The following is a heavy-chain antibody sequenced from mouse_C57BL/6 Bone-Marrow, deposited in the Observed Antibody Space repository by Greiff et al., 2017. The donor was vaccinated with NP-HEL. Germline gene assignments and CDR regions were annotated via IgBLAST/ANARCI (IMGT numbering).Heavy chain of an antibody. J-gene: IGHJ3*01. V-gene: IGHV1-72*01. D-gene: IGHD2-2*01. CDR2: IDPNSGGT. CDR3: ARFPLRTLLWLRRGFAY. Sequence: QVQLQQPGAELVKPGASVKLSCKASGYTFTSYWMHWVKQRPGRGLEWIGRIDPNSGGTKYNEKFKSKATLTVDKPSSTAYMQLSSLTSEDSAVYYCARFPLRTLLWLRRGFAYWGQGTLVTVSA. CDR1: GYTFTSYW.